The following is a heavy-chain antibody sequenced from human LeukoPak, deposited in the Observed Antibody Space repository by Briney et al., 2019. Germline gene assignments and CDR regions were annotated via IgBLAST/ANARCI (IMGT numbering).Heavy chain of an antibody. Sequence: GGSLRLSCAASGFTFSSYAMSWVRQAPGKGLEWVANIKQDGSEKYYVDSVKGRFTISRDNAKNSLYLQMSSLRAEDTAVYYCARGYRWFDPWGQGTLVTVSS. V-gene: IGHV3-7*05. J-gene: IGHJ5*02. CDR2: IKQDGSEK. CDR1: GFTFSSYA. D-gene: IGHD1-1*01. CDR3: ARGYRWFDP.